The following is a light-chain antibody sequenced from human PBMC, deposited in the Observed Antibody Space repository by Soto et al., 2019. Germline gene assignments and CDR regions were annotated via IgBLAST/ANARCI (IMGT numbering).Light chain of an antibody. CDR3: QQYVNSPRP. V-gene: IGKV3-20*01. Sequence: EVVLTQSPDTLSLSPGERATLSCRASQSLSNIYLAWYQQKPGQAPRLLIYHTSTRATGTPDRFSGSGSGTDFALTISRLEPEDFAVYYCQQYVNSPRPFGPGTKVHI. CDR2: HTS. CDR1: QSLSNIY. J-gene: IGKJ3*01.